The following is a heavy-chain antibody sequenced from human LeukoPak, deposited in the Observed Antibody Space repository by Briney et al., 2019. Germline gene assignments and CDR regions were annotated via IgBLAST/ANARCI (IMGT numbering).Heavy chain of an antibody. CDR2: INPNSGGT. V-gene: IGHV1-2*02. CDR1: GYTFTGYY. J-gene: IGHJ4*02. Sequence: ASVKVSCKASGYTFTGYYMHWVRQAPGQGLEWMGWINPNSGGTNYAQKFQGRVTMTRDTSISTAYMELSRLRSDDTAVYYCARQLSYDFWSSDYWGQGTLVTVSP. D-gene: IGHD3-3*01. CDR3: ARQLSYDFWSSDY.